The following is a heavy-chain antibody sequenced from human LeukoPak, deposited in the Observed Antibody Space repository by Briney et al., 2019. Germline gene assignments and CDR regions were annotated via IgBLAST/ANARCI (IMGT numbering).Heavy chain of an antibody. J-gene: IGHJ5*02. CDR2: INHSGST. CDR3: ARRNGSGSYYNWFDP. D-gene: IGHD3-10*01. CDR1: GGSFSGYY. Sequence: SETPSLTCAVYGGSFSGYYWSWVRQPPGKGLEWIGEINHSGSTNYNPSLKSRVTISVDTSKNQFSLKLSSVTAADTAVYYCARRNGSGSYYNWFDPWGQGTLVTVSS. V-gene: IGHV4-34*01.